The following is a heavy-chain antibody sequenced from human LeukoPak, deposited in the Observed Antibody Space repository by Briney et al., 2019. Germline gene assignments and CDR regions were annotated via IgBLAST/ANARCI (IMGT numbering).Heavy chain of an antibody. D-gene: IGHD5-18*01. J-gene: IGHJ4*02. Sequence: ASVKVSCKVSGYTLTELSMHWVRQAPGKGLEWMGGLDPEDGEITYAQKFQGRVTMTEDTSTDTAYMELSSLRSEDTAVYFCASRLLIHLWAKDFWGQGTLVTVSS. V-gene: IGHV1-24*01. CDR2: LDPEDGEI. CDR3: ASRLLIHLWAKDF. CDR1: GYTLTELS.